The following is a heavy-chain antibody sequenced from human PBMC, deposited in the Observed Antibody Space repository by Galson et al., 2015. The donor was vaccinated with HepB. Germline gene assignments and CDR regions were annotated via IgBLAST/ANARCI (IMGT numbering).Heavy chain of an antibody. J-gene: IGHJ4*02. D-gene: IGHD3-3*02. Sequence: SLRLSCAASRFGLTNFWMHWVRQAPGKGLEWVSRISSDGRTTNYADAVKGRFTISRDNAKNTLYLQLNSLRVDDTAVYYCTRVKEGLAGSFDYWGQGTLVTVSS. CDR1: RFGLTNFW. CDR2: ISSDGRTT. CDR3: TRVKEGLAGSFDY. V-gene: IGHV3-74*01.